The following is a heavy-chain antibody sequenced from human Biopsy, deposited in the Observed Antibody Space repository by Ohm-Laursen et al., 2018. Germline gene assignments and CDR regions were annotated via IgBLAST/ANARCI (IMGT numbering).Heavy chain of an antibody. CDR2: FRFEDRT. J-gene: IGHJ4*02. D-gene: IGHD3-22*01. Sequence: TLSLTCSVSGGSISNYFWTWIRQPPGKGLEWIGYFRFEDRTSYNSSLKSRVTISADTSKNQFSLRLSSVTAVDTAIYYCARIIVRSSGSSNYFDYWGQGTLVTVSS. V-gene: IGHV4-59*08. CDR3: ARIIVRSSGSSNYFDY. CDR1: GGSISNYF.